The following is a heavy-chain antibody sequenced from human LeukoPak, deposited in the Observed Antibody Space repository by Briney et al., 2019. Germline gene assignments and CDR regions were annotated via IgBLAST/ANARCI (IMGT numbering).Heavy chain of an antibody. CDR1: GFTFSDHA. Sequence: PGRSLRLSCTASGFTFSDHAMSWVRQAPGKGLEWVGFIRSKTYGGTTEYAASVKGRFTISRADSISIAYLQMNSLKTEDTAVYYCSRGPTQLWLYYGMGVWGQGTTVIVSS. CDR3: SRGPTQLWLYYGMGV. V-gene: IGHV3-49*04. CDR2: IRSKTYGGTT. D-gene: IGHD5-18*01. J-gene: IGHJ6*02.